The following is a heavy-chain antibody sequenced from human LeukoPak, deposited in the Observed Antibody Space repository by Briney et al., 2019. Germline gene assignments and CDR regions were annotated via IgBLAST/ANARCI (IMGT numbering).Heavy chain of an antibody. CDR3: ARPGIAVAGEFFDY. CDR1: GFTFRSYS. J-gene: IGHJ4*02. Sequence: GGSLRLSCAASGFTFRSYSMKWVRQAPGKGLEWVSSISSSSSYIYYADSVKGRFTISRDNAKNSLYLQMNSLRAEDTAVYYCARPGIAVAGEFFDYWGQGTLVTVSS. V-gene: IGHV3-21*01. D-gene: IGHD6-19*01. CDR2: ISSSSSYI.